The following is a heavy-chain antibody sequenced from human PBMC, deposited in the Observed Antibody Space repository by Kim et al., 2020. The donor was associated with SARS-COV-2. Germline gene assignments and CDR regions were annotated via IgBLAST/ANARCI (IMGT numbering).Heavy chain of an antibody. CDR3: AKDSSPEQWRSSYYFDY. J-gene: IGHJ4*02. CDR1: GFTFGDYA. CDR2: ISWNSGSI. Sequence: GGSLRLSCAASGFTFGDYAMHWVRQAPGKGLEWVSGISWNSGSIGYADSVKGRFTISRDNAKNSLYLQMNSLRAEDTALYYCAKDSSPEQWRSSYYFDYWGQGTLVTVSS. V-gene: IGHV3-9*01. D-gene: IGHD6-19*01.